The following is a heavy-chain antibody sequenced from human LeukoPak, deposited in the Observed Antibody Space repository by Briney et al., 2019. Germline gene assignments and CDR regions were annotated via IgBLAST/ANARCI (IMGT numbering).Heavy chain of an antibody. CDR1: GYSFSSYW. V-gene: IGHV5-51*01. J-gene: IGHJ6*03. CDR2: IYAGDSDI. Sequence: GESLKISCRASGYSFSSYWIGWVRQMPGKGLEWMGIIYAGDSDIRYGPSFQGQVTISADKSISTVYLQWSSLKASDTAIYYCARQKCDSASYYYYYMDVWGRGTTVSVSS. D-gene: IGHD3-22*01. CDR3: ARQKCDSASYYYYYMDV.